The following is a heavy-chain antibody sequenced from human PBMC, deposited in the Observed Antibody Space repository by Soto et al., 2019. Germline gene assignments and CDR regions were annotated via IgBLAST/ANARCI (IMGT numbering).Heavy chain of an antibody. D-gene: IGHD6-13*01. J-gene: IGHJ6*04. CDR2: FDPEDGET. CDR1: GYTRTELA. V-gene: IGHV1-24*01. Sequence: ASVEGSFKVSGYTRTELAMRWLLQAPGKWLEWMGGFDPEDGETIYARKFQGRVTMTEDTSTDTAYMDLSSLRSEDTAFYYCATVGSSKSGSYDYGMDVCGKGHTVTV. CDR3: ATVGSSKSGSYDYGMDV.